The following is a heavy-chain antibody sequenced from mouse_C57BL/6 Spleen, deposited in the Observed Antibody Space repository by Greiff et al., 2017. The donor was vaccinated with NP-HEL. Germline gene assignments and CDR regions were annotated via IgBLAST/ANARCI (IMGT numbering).Heavy chain of an antibody. CDR3: AREDYGSSYPSFAY. CDR2: ISYDGSN. CDR1: GYSITSGYY. V-gene: IGHV3-6*01. D-gene: IGHD1-1*01. Sequence: VQLKESGPGLVKPSQSLSLTCSVTGYSITSGYYWNWIRQFPGNKLEWMGYISYDGSNNYNPSLKNRISITRDTSKNQFFLKLNSVTTEDTATYYCAREDYGSSYPSFAYWGQGTLVTVSA. J-gene: IGHJ3*01.